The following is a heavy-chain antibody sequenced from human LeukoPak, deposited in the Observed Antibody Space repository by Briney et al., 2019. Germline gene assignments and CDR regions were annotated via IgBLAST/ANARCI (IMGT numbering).Heavy chain of an antibody. V-gene: IGHV1-3*01. CDR1: GYSFATFA. J-gene: IGHJ5*02. D-gene: IGHD1-1*01. Sequence: GASVKVSCKASGYSFATFAIHWVRQAPGQRLEWMGWINPDNGHTKYSEKLQGRVTMTSDTSATTAYMELSSLRSEDTAVYYCAREGEAVVEPNWDGDWFDPWGQGTPVTVSS. CDR3: AREGEAVVEPNWDGDWFDP. CDR2: INPDNGHT.